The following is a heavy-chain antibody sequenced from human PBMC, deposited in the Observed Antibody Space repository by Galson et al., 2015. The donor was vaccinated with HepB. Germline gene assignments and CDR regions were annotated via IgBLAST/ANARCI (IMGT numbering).Heavy chain of an antibody. CDR3: AKDKGSLVYYFDY. V-gene: IGHV3-43D*03. D-gene: IGHD5/OR15-5a*01. CDR2: ISWDGGST. CDR1: GFTFDDYA. Sequence: SLRLSCAASGFTFDDYAMHWVRQAPAKGLEWVSLISWDGGSTYYADSVKGRFTISRDNSKNSLYLQMNSLRAEDTALYYCAKDKGSLVYYFDYWGQGTLVTVSS. J-gene: IGHJ4*02.